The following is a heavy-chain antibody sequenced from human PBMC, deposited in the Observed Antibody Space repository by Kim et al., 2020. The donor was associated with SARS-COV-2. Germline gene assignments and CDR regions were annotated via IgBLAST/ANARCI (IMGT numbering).Heavy chain of an antibody. J-gene: IGHJ6*02. Sequence: SQTLSLTCAISGDSVSSNSAAWNWIRQSPSRGLEWLGRTYYRSKWYNDYAVSVKSRITINPDTSKNQFSLQLNSVTPEDTAVYYCAREGVVGATGVGYYYYYYGMDVWGQGTTVTVSS. V-gene: IGHV6-1*01. D-gene: IGHD1-26*01. CDR1: GDSVSSNSAA. CDR3: AREGVVGATGVGYYYYYYGMDV. CDR2: TYYRSKWYN.